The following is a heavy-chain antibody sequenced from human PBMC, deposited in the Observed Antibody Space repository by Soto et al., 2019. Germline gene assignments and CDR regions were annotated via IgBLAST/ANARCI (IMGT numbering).Heavy chain of an antibody. J-gene: IGHJ4*02. CDR1: GYTFATST. V-gene: IGHV1-18*01. D-gene: IGHD4-17*01. Sequence: QLQLVQSGPEAKKPGASVKVSCKASGYTFATSTISWLRQAPGQGPEWMGWIKAYSGNTNYAQKLQGRITMTTDTSTSTAYMELRSLTTDDTAIYYCAIADYGDDDYWGQGTLVTVSS. CDR2: IKAYSGNT. CDR3: AIADYGDDDY.